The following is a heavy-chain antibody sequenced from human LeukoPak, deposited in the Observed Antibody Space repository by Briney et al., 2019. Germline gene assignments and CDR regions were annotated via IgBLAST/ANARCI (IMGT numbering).Heavy chain of an antibody. CDR1: GXTFSSYA. V-gene: IGHV4-39*01. D-gene: IGHD3-10*01. CDR3: ARQYYYGSGSYYASNWFDP. CDR2: IYYSGST. J-gene: IGHJ5*02. Sequence: GSLRLSCAASGXTFSSYAMTWVRQAPGKGLEWIGSIYYSGSTYYNPSLKSRVTISVDTSKNQFSLKLSSVTAADTAVYYCARQYYYGSGSYYASNWFDPWGQGTLVTVSS.